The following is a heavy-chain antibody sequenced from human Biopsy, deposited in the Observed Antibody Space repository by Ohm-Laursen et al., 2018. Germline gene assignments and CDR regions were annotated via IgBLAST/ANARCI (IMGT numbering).Heavy chain of an antibody. D-gene: IGHD3-22*01. V-gene: IGHV4-34*01. J-gene: IGHJ6*02. Sequence: SETLSLTCAVYGESFNFYYWSWIRQTPGKGLEWIVEINRSGRTNYNPSLKSRVTISVDTSKNQFSLKVRSVTAADTAVYYCVRGVDYYDPYHYYALDVWGQGTTVTVSS. CDR3: VRGVDYYDPYHYYALDV. CDR2: INRSGRT. CDR1: GESFNFYY.